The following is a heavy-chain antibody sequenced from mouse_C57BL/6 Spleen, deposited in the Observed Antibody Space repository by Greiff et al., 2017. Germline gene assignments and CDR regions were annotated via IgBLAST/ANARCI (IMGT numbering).Heavy chain of an antibody. CDR3: ARKSSYGYFDV. CDR2: IHPNSGST. V-gene: IGHV1-64*01. D-gene: IGHD1-1*01. J-gene: IGHJ1*03. CDR1: GYTFTSYW. Sequence: VQLQQPGAELVKPGASVKLSCKASGYTFTSYWMHWVKQRPGQGLEWIGMIHPNSGSTNYNEKFKSKATLTVAKSSSTAYMQLSSLTSEASAVYYCARKSSYGYFDVWGTGTTVTVSS.